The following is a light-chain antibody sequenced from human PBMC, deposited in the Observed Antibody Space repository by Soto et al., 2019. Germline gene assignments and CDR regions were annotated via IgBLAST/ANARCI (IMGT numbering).Light chain of an antibody. CDR1: QSISVH. V-gene: IGKV1-39*01. Sequence: DIQMTQSPSSLAASVGDTVTITCRASQSISVHLNWYQPKPGKVPQLLIYAASTWQSGVPSRLSGSGSETDFALTISSQQPEDLATYYCQRSNITPYTFGQGTKREVK. CDR3: QRSNITPYT. CDR2: AAS. J-gene: IGKJ2*01.